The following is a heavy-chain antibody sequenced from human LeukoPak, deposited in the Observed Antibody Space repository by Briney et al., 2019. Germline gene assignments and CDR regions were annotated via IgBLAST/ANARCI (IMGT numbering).Heavy chain of an antibody. D-gene: IGHD3-22*01. CDR3: AKDLRRATYYYDSSGYSGYFDY. CDR2: ISGSGGST. J-gene: IGHJ4*02. V-gene: IGHV3-23*01. Sequence: GSLRLSCAASGFTFSSYAMSWVRQAPGKGLEWVSAISGSGGSTYYADSVKGRFTISRDNSKNTLYLQMNSLRAEDTAVYYCAKDLRRATYYYDSSGYSGYFDYWGQGTLVTVSS. CDR1: GFTFSSYA.